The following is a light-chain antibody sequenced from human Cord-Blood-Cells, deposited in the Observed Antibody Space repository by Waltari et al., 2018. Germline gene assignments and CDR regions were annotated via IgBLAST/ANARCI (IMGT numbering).Light chain of an antibody. CDR3: QQRSNWPIT. Sequence: LTPSPATLSLSPGERSTLCCRASQSVSSYLAWYQQKPGPAPRLLIYDASNRATGIPARFSGSGSGTDFTLTISSREPEDFAVYYCQQRSNWPITFGQGTRLEIK. CDR1: QSVSSY. J-gene: IGKJ5*01. CDR2: DAS. V-gene: IGKV3-11*01.